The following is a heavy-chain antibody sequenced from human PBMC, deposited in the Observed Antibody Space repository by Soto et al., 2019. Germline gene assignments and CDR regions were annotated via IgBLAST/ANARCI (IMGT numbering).Heavy chain of an antibody. CDR3: AHTPNYYDSSHHFDY. J-gene: IGHJ4*02. CDR2: IYWDDDA. CDR1: GFSLTTSGVG. V-gene: IGHV2-5*02. D-gene: IGHD3-22*01. Sequence: QITLKESGPTLVKPTQTLTLTCTFSGFSLTTSGVGVGWFRQPPGKALEWLALIYWDDDARYRTSLRSRLAIIKDTSKNQVVLTMTNVDPVDTATYFCAHTPNYYDSSHHFDYWGQGTLVTVSS.